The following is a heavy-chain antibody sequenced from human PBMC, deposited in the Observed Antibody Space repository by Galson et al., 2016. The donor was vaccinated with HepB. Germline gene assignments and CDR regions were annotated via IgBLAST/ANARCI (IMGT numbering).Heavy chain of an antibody. CDR3: AKNRRTVTTGDWYFEV. J-gene: IGHJ2*01. CDR2: IVGGADYT. V-gene: IGHV3-23*01. D-gene: IGHD4-17*01. Sequence: SLRLSCAASGFTFATYAMSWVRQAPGKGLEWVSSIVGGADYTYYTDSVKGRFTISRDNSKNTLYLQMNTLSAEDTAVYYCAKNRRTVTTGDWYFEVWGRGTLVTVSS. CDR1: GFTFATYA.